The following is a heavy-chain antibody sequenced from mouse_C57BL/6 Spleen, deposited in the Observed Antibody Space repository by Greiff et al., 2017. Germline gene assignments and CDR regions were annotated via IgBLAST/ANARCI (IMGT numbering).Heavy chain of an antibody. V-gene: IGHV5-17*01. D-gene: IGHD4-1*01. CDR3: ARYWDLDD. CDR1: GFTFSDYG. CDR2: ISSGSSTI. J-gene: IGHJ2*01. Sequence: DVQLQESGGGLVKPGGSLKLSCAASGFTFSDYGLHWVRQAPEKGLEWVAYISSGSSTIYYADTVKGRFTISSDNAKNTLFLQITSLRSEDTAMYYCARYWDLDDWGQGTTLTVSS.